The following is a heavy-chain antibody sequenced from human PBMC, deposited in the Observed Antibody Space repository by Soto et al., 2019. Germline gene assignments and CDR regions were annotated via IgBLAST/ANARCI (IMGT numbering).Heavy chain of an antibody. CDR3: TRSLLAGARDYYYYYGMDV. Sequence: PGGSLRLSCTASGFTFGDYAMSWFRQAPGKGLEWVGFIRSKDYGGTTEDAASVKGRFTISRDDSKSIAYLQMNSLKTEDTAVYYCTRSLLAGARDYYYYYGMDVWGQGTMVTVSS. J-gene: IGHJ6*02. CDR2: IRSKDYGGTT. D-gene: IGHD6-25*01. CDR1: GFTFGDYA. V-gene: IGHV3-49*03.